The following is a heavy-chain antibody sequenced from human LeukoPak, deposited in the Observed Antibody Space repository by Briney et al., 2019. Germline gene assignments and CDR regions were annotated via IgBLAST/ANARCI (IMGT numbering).Heavy chain of an antibody. Sequence: ASVKVSCKASGGTFSSYAIRWVRQAPGQGLEWMGGIIPIFGTANYAQKFQGRVTITTDESTSTAYMELSSLRSEDTAVYYCAAAGCSGGSCYSPTYFQHWGQGTLVTVSS. CDR1: GGTFSSYA. D-gene: IGHD2-15*01. CDR3: AAAGCSGGSCYSPTYFQH. CDR2: IIPIFGTA. J-gene: IGHJ1*01. V-gene: IGHV1-69*05.